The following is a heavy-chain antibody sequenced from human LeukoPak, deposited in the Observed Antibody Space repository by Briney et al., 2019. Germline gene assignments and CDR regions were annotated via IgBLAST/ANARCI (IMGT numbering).Heavy chain of an antibody. J-gene: IGHJ5*02. V-gene: IGHV3-48*03. CDR1: GFTFSSYE. CDR3: ARGSVVVQAADNWFDP. CDR2: ISSSGSTI. Sequence: PGGSLRLSCAASGFTFSSYEMNWVRQAPGKGLEWVSYISSSGSTIYYADSVKGRFTISRDNAKNSLYLQMNSLRAEDTAVYYCARGSVVVQAADNWFDPWGQGTLVTVSS. D-gene: IGHD2-2*01.